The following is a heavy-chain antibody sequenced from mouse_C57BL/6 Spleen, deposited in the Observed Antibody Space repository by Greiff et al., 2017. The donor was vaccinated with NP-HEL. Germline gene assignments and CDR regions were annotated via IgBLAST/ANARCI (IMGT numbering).Heavy chain of an antibody. V-gene: IGHV2-5*01. CDR2: IWRGGST. Sequence: QVQLQQSGPGLVQPSQSLSITCTVSGFSLTSYGVHWVRQSPGKGLEWLGVIWRGGSTDYNAAFMSRLSITKDNSKSQVFFKMNSLQADDTAIYYCAQGVYYDYDDGGNYAMDYWGQGTSVTVSS. J-gene: IGHJ4*01. CDR3: AQGVYYDYDDGGNYAMDY. D-gene: IGHD2-4*01. CDR1: GFSLTSYG.